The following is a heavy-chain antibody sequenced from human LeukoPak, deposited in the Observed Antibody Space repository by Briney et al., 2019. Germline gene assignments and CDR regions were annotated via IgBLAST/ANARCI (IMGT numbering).Heavy chain of an antibody. Sequence: SVKVSCKASGFTFTNSAMQWVRQARGQRLEWIGWIVVGSGHTNYAQKFQERVTITRDMSTSTAYMELNSLKFEDTAVYYCAADTLQVGSWGQGTLVTVSS. D-gene: IGHD4-11*01. J-gene: IGHJ4*02. CDR2: IVVGSGHT. CDR3: AADTLQVGS. V-gene: IGHV1-58*02. CDR1: GFTFTNSA.